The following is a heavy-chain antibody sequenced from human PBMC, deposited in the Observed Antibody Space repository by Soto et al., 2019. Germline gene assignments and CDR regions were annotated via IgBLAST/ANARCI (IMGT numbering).Heavy chain of an antibody. CDR3: AKSRVATMLYYGMDV. V-gene: IGHV3-30*18. CDR1: GFTFSSYG. CDR2: ISYDGSNK. J-gene: IGHJ6*02. D-gene: IGHD5-12*01. Sequence: GPLRLSCAASGFTFSSYGMHWVRQAPGKGLEWVAVISYDGSNKYYADSVKGRFTISRDNSKNTLYLQMNSLRAEDTAVYYCAKSRVATMLYYGMDVWGQGTTVTVSS.